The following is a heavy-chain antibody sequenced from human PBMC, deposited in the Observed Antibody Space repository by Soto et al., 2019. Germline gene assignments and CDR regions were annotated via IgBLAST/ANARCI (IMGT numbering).Heavy chain of an antibody. CDR3: AKWGYYDSTGYDY. CDR1: GFDFDDYA. CDR2: ISWNSGNI. D-gene: IGHD3-22*01. Sequence: EVQLVESGGGSVQPGWSLRLSCAASGFDFDDYAMHWVRQVPGKGLEWVSGISWNSGNIAYADSVKGRFTISRDNDRNSLFLKMNSLRPDDTAVYFCAKWGYYDSTGYDYWGQGTLVTVSS. V-gene: IGHV3-9*01. J-gene: IGHJ4*02.